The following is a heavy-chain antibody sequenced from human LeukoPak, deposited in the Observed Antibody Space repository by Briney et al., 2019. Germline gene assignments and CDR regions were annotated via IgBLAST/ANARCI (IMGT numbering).Heavy chain of an antibody. V-gene: IGHV3-7*01. Sequence: GGSLRLSCAASGFTFTNHWMTWVRQAPGKGLEWVANMNPDGSHKYYMDFVEGRFTISRDDAKESLFLQMNNLRAEDTAVYFCARDRDSRNWFDPWGQGTLVIVSS. D-gene: IGHD2-21*01. J-gene: IGHJ5*02. CDR1: GFTFTNHW. CDR3: ARDRDSRNWFDP. CDR2: MNPDGSHK.